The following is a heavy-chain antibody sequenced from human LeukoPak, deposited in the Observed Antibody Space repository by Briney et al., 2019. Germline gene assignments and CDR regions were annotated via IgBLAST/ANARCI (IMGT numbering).Heavy chain of an antibody. J-gene: IGHJ5*02. V-gene: IGHV4-59*01. Sequence: PSETLSLTCTVSGGSISSYYWSWIRQPPGKGLEWIGYIYYSGSTNYNPSLKSRVTISVHTSKNQFSLKLSSVTAADRAVYYCARVVRYYYDSSGYSNWFDPWGQGTLVTVSS. CDR2: IYYSGST. D-gene: IGHD3-22*01. CDR1: GGSISSYY. CDR3: ARVVRYYYDSSGYSNWFDP.